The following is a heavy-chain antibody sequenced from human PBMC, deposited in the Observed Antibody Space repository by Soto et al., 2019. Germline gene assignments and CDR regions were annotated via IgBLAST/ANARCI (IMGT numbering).Heavy chain of an antibody. Sequence: GGSLRLSCAASGFTFSSYGMHWVRQAPGKGLEWVAVISYDGSNKYYADSVKGRFTISRDNSKNTLYLQMNSLRAEDTAVYYCAKDSQQLVRYYYGMDVWGQGTTVTVSS. CDR3: AKDSQQLVRYYYGMDV. CDR2: ISYDGSNK. J-gene: IGHJ6*02. V-gene: IGHV3-30*18. D-gene: IGHD6-13*01. CDR1: GFTFSSYG.